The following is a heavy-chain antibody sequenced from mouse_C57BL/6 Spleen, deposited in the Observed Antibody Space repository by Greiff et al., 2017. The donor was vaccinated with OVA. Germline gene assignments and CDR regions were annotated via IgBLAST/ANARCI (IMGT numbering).Heavy chain of an antibody. D-gene: IGHD1-1*02. CDR1: GFTFSNYW. CDR3: TGRWDPPNY. J-gene: IGHJ2*01. V-gene: IGHV6-3*01. Sequence: EVKLEESGGGLVQPGGSMKLSCVASGFTFSNYWMNWVRQSPEKGLEWVAQIRLKSDNYATHYAESVKGRFTISRDDSKSSVYLQMNNLRAEDTGIYYCTGRWDPPNYWGQGTTLTVSS. CDR2: IRLKSDNYAT.